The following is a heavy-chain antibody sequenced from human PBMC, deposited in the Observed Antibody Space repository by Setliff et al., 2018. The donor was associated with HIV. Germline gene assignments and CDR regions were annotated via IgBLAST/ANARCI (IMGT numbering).Heavy chain of an antibody. V-gene: IGHV3-33*01. CDR3: ARKPRDGYYIDY. J-gene: IGHJ4*02. Sequence: HPGGSLRLSCAASGFTFSSYGMHWVRQTPGKGLEWVAVIWYDGSNENYAGSVKGRFTISRDNSKKTLYLQMNSLRAEDTAVYYCARKPRDGYYIDYWGQGTLVTVSS. CDR1: GFTFSSYG. CDR2: IWYDGSNE. D-gene: IGHD3-10*01.